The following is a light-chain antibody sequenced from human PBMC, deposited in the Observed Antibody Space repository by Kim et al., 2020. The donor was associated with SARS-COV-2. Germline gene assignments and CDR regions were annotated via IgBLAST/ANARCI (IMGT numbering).Light chain of an antibody. CDR1: NIGSKH. Sequence: SVALGQTASITCGGANIGSKHVHWYQQKAGPAPVLVIYRDSSRPADIPERFSGSNSGNTATLTVSRAQAGDETDYYCQVWDNNTWVFGAGTKLTVL. J-gene: IGLJ3*02. CDR3: QVWDNNTWV. V-gene: IGLV3-9*01. CDR2: RDS.